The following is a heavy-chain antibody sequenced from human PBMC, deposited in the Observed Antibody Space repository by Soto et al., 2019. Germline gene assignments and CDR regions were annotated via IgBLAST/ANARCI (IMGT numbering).Heavy chain of an antibody. CDR3: AKIRSAGEPDY. CDR1: GFTFITYW. J-gene: IGHJ4*02. Sequence: VGSLRLSCAASGFTFITYWMSWVRQAPGKGLEWVANIKQDGSEKHYVDSARGRFTISRDNAKNSLFLQMNSLRAEDTAVYYCAKIRSAGEPDYWGQGTLVTVSS. CDR2: IKQDGSEK. V-gene: IGHV3-7*01.